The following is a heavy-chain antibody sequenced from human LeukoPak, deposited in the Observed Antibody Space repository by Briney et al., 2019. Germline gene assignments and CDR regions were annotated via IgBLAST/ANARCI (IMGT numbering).Heavy chain of an antibody. V-gene: IGHV3-33*01. Sequence: GGSLRLSCVASGFTFSSYGMHWVRQAPGKGLEWVAVIWYDGTNKYCADSVKGRFTISRDSPKNTLYLQMNSLRAEDTAVYYCVRDNPRQQGFAYWGQGTLVTVSS. CDR1: GFTFSSYG. CDR2: IWYDGTNK. J-gene: IGHJ4*02. D-gene: IGHD6-13*01. CDR3: VRDNPRQQGFAY.